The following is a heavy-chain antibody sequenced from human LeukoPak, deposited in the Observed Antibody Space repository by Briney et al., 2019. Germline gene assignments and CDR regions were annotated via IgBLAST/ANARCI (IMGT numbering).Heavy chain of an antibody. Sequence: SETLSLTCAVSGGSISSSNWWSWVRQPPGKGLEWIGYIYYSGSTYYNPSLKSRVTISVDTSKNQFSLKLSSVTAADTAVYYCARAAGSGGFDYWGQGTLVTVSS. V-gene: IGHV4-30-4*01. CDR3: ARAAGSGGFDY. D-gene: IGHD3-10*01. CDR2: IYYSGST. J-gene: IGHJ4*02. CDR1: GGSISSSNW.